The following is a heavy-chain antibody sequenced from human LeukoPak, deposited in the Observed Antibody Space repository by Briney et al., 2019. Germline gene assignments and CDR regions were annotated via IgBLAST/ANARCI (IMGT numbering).Heavy chain of an antibody. CDR2: ISGSGGST. CDR1: GFTFSSYA. Sequence: PGGSLRLSCAASGFTFSSYAMSWVRQAPGKGLEWVSAISGSGGSTYYADSVKGRFTISRDNSKNTLYLQMNSLRAEDTAVYYCAKDRKEKRVYVWGSYRYTPTFDYWGQGTLVTVSS. CDR3: AKDRKEKRVYVWGSYRYTPTFDY. V-gene: IGHV3-23*01. J-gene: IGHJ4*02. D-gene: IGHD3-16*02.